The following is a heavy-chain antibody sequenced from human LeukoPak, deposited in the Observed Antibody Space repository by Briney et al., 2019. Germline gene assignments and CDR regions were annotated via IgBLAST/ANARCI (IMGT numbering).Heavy chain of an antibody. V-gene: IGHV4-30-4*08. CDR2: IYSSGST. CDR1: GGYINSGDYY. CDR3: AGLQDIVLMVYAN. Sequence: SETLSLTCTVSGGYINSGDYYWSWIRQPPGEGLEWVGYIYSSGSTYYNPSLKSRLTILVDTSRNQFSLKLTSVTATDTAVYYCAGLQDIVLMVYANWGQGTLVTVSS. J-gene: IGHJ4*02. D-gene: IGHD2-8*01.